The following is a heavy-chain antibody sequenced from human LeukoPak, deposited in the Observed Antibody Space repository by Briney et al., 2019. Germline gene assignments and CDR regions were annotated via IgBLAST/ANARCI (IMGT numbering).Heavy chain of an antibody. CDR2: IWYDGSNK. D-gene: IGHD3-3*01. V-gene: IGHV3-33*01. CDR3: ARDLSYYDFWSGYYTPSDYYGMDV. CDR1: GFTFSSYG. Sequence: GGSLRLSCAASGFTFSSYGMHWVRQAPGKGLEWVAVIWYDGSNKYYAGSVKGRFTISRDNSKNTLYLQMNSLRAEDTAVYYCARDLSYYDFWSGYYTPSDYYGMDVWGQGTTVTVSS. J-gene: IGHJ6*02.